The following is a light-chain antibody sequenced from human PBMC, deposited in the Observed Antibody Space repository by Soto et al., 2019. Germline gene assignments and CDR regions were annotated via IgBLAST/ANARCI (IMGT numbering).Light chain of an antibody. CDR2: DAS. CDR1: QSLGNTY. J-gene: IGKJ5*01. V-gene: IGKV3-20*01. Sequence: EIVLTQSPGTLSLSPGERATLSCRASQSLGNTYLAWYQRKPGQAPRLLIYDASSRATDIPDRFSGSGAGPDVTLTISRLEPADSAVYYCQQYGTLITFGQGTRLEIK. CDR3: QQYGTLIT.